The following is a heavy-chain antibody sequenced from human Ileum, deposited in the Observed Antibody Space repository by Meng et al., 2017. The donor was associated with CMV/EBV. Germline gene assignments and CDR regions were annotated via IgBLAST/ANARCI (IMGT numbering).Heavy chain of an antibody. J-gene: IGHJ6*02. CDR2: IIPVLGIT. CDR1: GGAFSSYA. V-gene: IGHV1-69*10. Sequence: SVKVSCKASGGAFSSYAFSWVLQAPGQGLEWMGGIIPVLGITNYAQNFQDRFTITADTSTSTAYMEMSSLKFDDTAIYYCARTRMAAGRLFYGMDVWGQGTPVTVSS. CDR3: ARTRMAAGRLFYGMDV. D-gene: IGHD6-6*01.